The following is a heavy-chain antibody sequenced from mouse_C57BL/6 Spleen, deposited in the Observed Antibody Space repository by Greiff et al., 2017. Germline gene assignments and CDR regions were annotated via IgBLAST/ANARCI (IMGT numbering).Heavy chain of an antibody. V-gene: IGHV1-39*01. CDR2: INPNYGTT. J-gene: IGHJ2*01. D-gene: IGHD4-1*01. CDR3: ARAGTGTEENYFDY. CDR1: GYSFTDYN. Sequence: EVQLQESGPELVKPGASVKISCKASGYSFTDYNMNWVKQSNGKSLEWIGVINPNYGTTSYNQKFKGKATLTVDQSSSTAYMQLNSLTSEDSAVYYCARAGTGTEENYFDYWGQGTTLTVSS.